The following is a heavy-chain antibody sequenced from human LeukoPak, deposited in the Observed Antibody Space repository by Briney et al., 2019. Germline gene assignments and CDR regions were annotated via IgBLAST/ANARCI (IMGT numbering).Heavy chain of an antibody. V-gene: IGHV4-39*07. D-gene: IGHD3-22*01. CDR2: IYYSGST. J-gene: IGHJ4*02. CDR3: AREDEDDSSGYYPRY. CDR1: GGSISSSSYY. Sequence: PSETLSLTCTVSGGSISSSSYYWGWIRQPPGKGLEWIGSIYYSGSTYYNPSLKSRVTISVDTSKNQFSLKLSSVTAADTAVYYCAREDEDDSSGYYPRYWGQGTLVTVSS.